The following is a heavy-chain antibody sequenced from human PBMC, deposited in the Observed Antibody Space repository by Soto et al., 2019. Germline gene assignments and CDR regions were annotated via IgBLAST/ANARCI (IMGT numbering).Heavy chain of an antibody. CDR3: ARAPLVGATTPYYYYVRDV. V-gene: IGHV1-2*04. CDR2: INPSSGGT. D-gene: IGHD1-26*01. CDR1: GYTFTGYY. Sequence: ASVKVSCKASGYTFTGYYMYWVRQAPGQGLEWMGWINPSSGGTNYAQKFQGWVTMTRDTSISTAYMELSRLRSDDTAVYYCARAPLVGATTPYYYYVRDVWGQGTTVTVSS. J-gene: IGHJ6*02.